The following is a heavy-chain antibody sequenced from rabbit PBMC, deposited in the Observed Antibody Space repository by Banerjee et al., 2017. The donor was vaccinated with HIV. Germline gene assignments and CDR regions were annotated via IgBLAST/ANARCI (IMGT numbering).Heavy chain of an antibody. D-gene: IGHD7-1*01. CDR1: GFSFNHNFY. J-gene: IGHJ4*01. CDR3: ARGDTYYTGGYTGYNYAPYYCNL. CDR2: IYAGGDDST. V-gene: IGHV1S40*01. Sequence: QSLEESGGDLVKPGASLTLTCTVSGFSFNHNFYMCWVRQAPGKGLEWIACIYAGGDDSTYYASWAKGRFTISKTSSTTVTLQMTSLTAADTATYFCARGDTYYTGGYTGYNYAPYYCNLWGPGTLVTVS.